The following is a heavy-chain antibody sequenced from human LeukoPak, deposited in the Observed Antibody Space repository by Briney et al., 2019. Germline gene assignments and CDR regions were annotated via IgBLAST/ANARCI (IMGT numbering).Heavy chain of an antibody. CDR1: GFTFSSYS. J-gene: IGHJ4*02. D-gene: IGHD6-19*01. CDR3: AREEYSSGWYYFDY. CDR2: ISSSSSYI. V-gene: IGHV3-21*01. Sequence: PGGSLRLSCAASGFTFSSYSMNWVRLAPGKGLEWVSSISSSSSYIYYADSVKGRFTISRDNAKNSLYLQMNSLRAEDTAVYYCAREEYSSGWYYFDYWGQGTLVTVSS.